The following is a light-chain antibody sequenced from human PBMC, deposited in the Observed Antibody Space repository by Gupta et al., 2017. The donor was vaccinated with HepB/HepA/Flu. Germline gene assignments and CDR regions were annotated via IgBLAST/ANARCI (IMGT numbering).Light chain of an antibody. CDR3: QQSDSTPFT. V-gene: IGKV1-39*01. CDR1: QSISNY. Sequence: DIQMTQSPSSLSASVGDRVTITCRASQSISNYLNWYQQKPGKAPKLLIYAASSLQSGVPSRFSGSGSGTDFTLTISRLQPEDFATYYCQQSDSTPFTFGHGTKVEIK. J-gene: IGKJ3*01. CDR2: AAS.